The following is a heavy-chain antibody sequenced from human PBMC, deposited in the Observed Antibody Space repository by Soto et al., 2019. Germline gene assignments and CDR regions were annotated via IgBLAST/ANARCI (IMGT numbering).Heavy chain of an antibody. D-gene: IGHD6-19*01. J-gene: IGHJ6*02. CDR3: ITDSHTSSGPSMDV. CDR2: IRPTTQGGTA. CDR1: VLTFSNDW. V-gene: IGHV3-15*07. Sequence: PGGSLRLSCAASVLTFSNDWMNWVRQAPGKGLEWVGHIRPTTQGGTADYAAPVKGRFTISRDDSKNTLYLQMNSLKTEDTAVYYCITDSHTSSGPSMDVWGQGTTVTVSS.